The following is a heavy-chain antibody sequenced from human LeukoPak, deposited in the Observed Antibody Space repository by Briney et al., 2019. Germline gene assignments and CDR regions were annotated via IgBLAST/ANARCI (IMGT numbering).Heavy chain of an antibody. CDR1: GFTFSNYW. J-gene: IGHJ5*02. D-gene: IGHD6-13*01. Sequence: GGSLRLSCAASGFTFSNYWMSWVRQAPGKGLEWVANIKEDGSEKNYVDSVKGRLTISRDNAKNSLYLQMNSLRAEDTAVYYCAKDGQQLVLYSWGQGTLVTVSS. CDR3: AKDGQQLVLYS. V-gene: IGHV3-7*01. CDR2: IKEDGSEK.